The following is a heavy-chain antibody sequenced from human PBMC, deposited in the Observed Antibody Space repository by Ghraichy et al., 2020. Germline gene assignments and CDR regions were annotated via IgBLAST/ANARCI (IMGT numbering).Heavy chain of an antibody. Sequence: QTLSLTCTFSGFSISTSGMCVSWIRQPPGKALEWLALIDWDDDKYYTTSLKTRLTISRDTSKNQVVLRMTNMELVDTATYYCARRFCRRNTCYNDYWGPGSLVTVSS. CDR1: GFSISTSGMC. CDR3: ARRFCRRNTCYNDY. J-gene: IGHJ4*02. CDR2: IDWDDDK. V-gene: IGHV2-70*01. D-gene: IGHD2-2*01.